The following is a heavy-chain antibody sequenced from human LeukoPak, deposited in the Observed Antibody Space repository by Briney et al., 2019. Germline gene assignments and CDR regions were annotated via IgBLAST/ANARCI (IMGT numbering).Heavy chain of an antibody. CDR2: ISYDGSNK. CDR3: AKDGPVPMVRGVIVGYMDV. Sequence: GGSLRLSCAASGFTFSSYGMHWVRQAPGKGLEWVAVISYDGSNKYYADSVKGRFTISRDNSKNTLYLQMNSLRAEDTAVYYCAKDGPVPMVRGVIVGYMDVWGKGTTVTISS. J-gene: IGHJ6*03. V-gene: IGHV3-30*18. CDR1: GFTFSSYG. D-gene: IGHD3-10*01.